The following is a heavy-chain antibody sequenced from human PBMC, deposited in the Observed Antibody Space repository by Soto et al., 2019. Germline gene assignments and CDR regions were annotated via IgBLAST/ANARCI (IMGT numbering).Heavy chain of an antibody. D-gene: IGHD3-3*01. CDR3: ARGGGVGVAGSAAFDM. J-gene: IGHJ3*02. CDR1: GYPVTAYY. CDR2: INPATGAA. V-gene: IGHV1-2*02. Sequence: QLHLVQSGAVVKKPGASVTVSCSASGYPVTAYYMYWVRQAPGRGLEWMGGINPATGAAKYTQTFQGRVTMTRDTSASTVFMELGGLTSEDPAVFYCARGGGVGVAGSAAFDMWGQGTVVTVSS.